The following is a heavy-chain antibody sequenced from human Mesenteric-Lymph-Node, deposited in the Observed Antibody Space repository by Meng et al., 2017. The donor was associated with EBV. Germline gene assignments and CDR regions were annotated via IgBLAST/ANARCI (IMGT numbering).Heavy chain of an antibody. CDR2: ISHSGRT. J-gene: IGHJ4*02. CDR3: ARSPGWYSLDY. Sequence: QVQSAESGQGLVKPSGTLSLTCAVSGTSISISRWWGLVRQPPGKGLEWIGEISHSGRTTYNPSLKSRVTISADKSKNQFSLKLNSVTAADTAVYYCARSPGWYSLDYWGQGTLVTVSS. D-gene: IGHD6-19*01. CDR1: GTSISISRW. V-gene: IGHV4-4*02.